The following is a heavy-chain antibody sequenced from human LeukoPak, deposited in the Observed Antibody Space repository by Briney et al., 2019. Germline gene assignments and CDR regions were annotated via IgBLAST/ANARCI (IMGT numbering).Heavy chain of an antibody. V-gene: IGHV3-48*03. CDR2: ISSSGSTI. CDR3: AKDPHPYSSSWPIIYYFDY. D-gene: IGHD6-13*01. J-gene: IGHJ4*02. CDR1: GFTFSSYE. Sequence: GGSLRLSCAASGFTFSSYEMNWVRQAPGKGLEWVSYISSSGSTIYYADSVKGRFTISRDNSKNTLYLQMNSLRAEDTAVYYCAKDPHPYSSSWPIIYYFDYWGQGTLVTVSS.